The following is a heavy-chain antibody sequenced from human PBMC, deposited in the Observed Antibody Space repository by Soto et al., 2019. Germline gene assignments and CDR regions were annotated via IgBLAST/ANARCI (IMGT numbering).Heavy chain of an antibody. Sequence: QVQLVQSGAEVKRPGSSVKVSCKASGGTFSSYAFSWVRQAPGLGLEWMGGIIPVFNSPSLAQNLHGRVTVTADKSTSTAYMELSALRFEDTAVYYCAIIGYNNDLDVWGQGTTVIVSS. CDR1: GGTFSSYA. D-gene: IGHD1-20*01. J-gene: IGHJ6*02. CDR2: IIPVFNSP. CDR3: AIIGYNNDLDV. V-gene: IGHV1-69*06.